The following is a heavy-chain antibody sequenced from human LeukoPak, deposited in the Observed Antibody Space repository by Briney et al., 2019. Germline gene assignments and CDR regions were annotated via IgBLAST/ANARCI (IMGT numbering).Heavy chain of an antibody. Sequence: SVKVSXKASGGTFSSYAISWMRQAPGQGLEWMGGIIPIFGTANYAQKFQGRVTITADESTSTAYMELSSLRSEDTAVYYCASLGATGYYYYYYYMDVWGKGTTVTVSS. J-gene: IGHJ6*03. CDR2: IIPIFGTA. V-gene: IGHV1-69*13. CDR1: GGTFSSYA. CDR3: ASLGATGYYYYYYYMDV. D-gene: IGHD1-26*01.